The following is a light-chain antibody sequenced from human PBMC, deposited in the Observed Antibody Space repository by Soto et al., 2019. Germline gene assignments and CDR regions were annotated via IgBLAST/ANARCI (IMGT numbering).Light chain of an antibody. CDR3: SSYTRSSTPLYVV. CDR1: SSDVGGYNY. CDR2: DVS. V-gene: IGLV2-14*01. J-gene: IGLJ2*01. Sequence: QSALTQPASVSGSPGQPITISCTGTSSDVGGYNYVSWYQQHPGKAPKLMIYDVSNRPSGVSNRFSGSKSGNTASLTISGLQAEDEADYYCSSYTRSSTPLYVVFGGGTKVTVL.